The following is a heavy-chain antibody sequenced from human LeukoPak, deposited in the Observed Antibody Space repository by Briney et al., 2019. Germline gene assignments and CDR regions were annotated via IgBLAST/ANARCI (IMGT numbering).Heavy chain of an antibody. CDR2: IRYDGRNK. V-gene: IGHV3-33*08. CDR1: GFPFNVYG. Sequence: GGSLRLSCAASGFPFNVYGMHWVRQAPGKGLEWVAFIRYDGRNKYYADSVKGRFTISRDNAKNSLYLQMNSLRAEDTAVYYCARRILDDSTGYYTDYWGQGTLVTVSS. J-gene: IGHJ4*02. D-gene: IGHD3-22*01. CDR3: ARRILDDSTGYYTDY.